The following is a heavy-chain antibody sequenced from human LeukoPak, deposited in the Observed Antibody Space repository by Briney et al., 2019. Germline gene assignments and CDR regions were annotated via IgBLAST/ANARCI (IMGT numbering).Heavy chain of an antibody. CDR3: ARRDGYNYYFAY. J-gene: IGHJ4*02. CDR2: ISAGGDTT. Sequence: QPGGSLRLSCAVSGFTFSSCAMSWVRQAPGRGLEWVSLISAGGDTTYYADSVKGRFTISRDNSKNTLYLQMNSLRAEDTAVYYCARRDGYNYYFAYWGQGTLVTVSS. D-gene: IGHD5-24*01. V-gene: IGHV3-23*01. CDR1: GFTFSSCA.